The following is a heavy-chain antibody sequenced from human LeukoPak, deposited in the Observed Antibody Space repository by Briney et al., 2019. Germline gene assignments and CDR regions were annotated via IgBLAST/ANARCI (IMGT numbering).Heavy chain of an antibody. CDR1: GGSFSGYY. CDR3: ARDDSMSGTAYDY. CDR2: IHHSGRT. V-gene: IGHV4-34*01. J-gene: IGHJ4*02. D-gene: IGHD1-26*01. Sequence: SETLSLTCAVYGGSFSGYYWGWIRQPPGKGLEWIGEIHHSGRTKYNPSLTSRVTISLDTSKSQLSLKLSSMTAADMAVYFCARDDSMSGTAYDYWGQGTLVTVSS.